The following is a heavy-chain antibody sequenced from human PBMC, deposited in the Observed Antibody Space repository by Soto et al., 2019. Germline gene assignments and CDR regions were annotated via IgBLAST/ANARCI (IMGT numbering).Heavy chain of an antibody. Sequence: GGSLRLSCTASGFIFSSYTMNWVRQAPGKGLEWVSSVSFRGDIYYADSLEGRVTISRDDAKNSLYLQMNILRAEDTAAYYCARGSSSAGCYYYWGQGTLVTVSS. CDR2: VSFRGDI. J-gene: IGHJ4*02. CDR1: GFIFSSYT. D-gene: IGHD2-2*01. CDR3: ARGSSSAGCYYY. V-gene: IGHV3-21*01.